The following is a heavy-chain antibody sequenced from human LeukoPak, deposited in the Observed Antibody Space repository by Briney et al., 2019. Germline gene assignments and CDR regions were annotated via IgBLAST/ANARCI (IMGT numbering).Heavy chain of an antibody. D-gene: IGHD1-26*01. V-gene: IGHV5-51*01. CDR2: IYPGDSDT. CDR3: ARQGLVGATKVYYYYGMDV. Sequence: GESLKISCKTSGYRFSNYWIAWVRQMPGKGLEWMGIIYPGDSDTRYSPSFQGQVTISADKSISTAYLQWSSLKASDTAMYYCARQGLVGATKVYYYYGMDVWGQGTTVTVSS. CDR1: GYRFSNYW. J-gene: IGHJ6*02.